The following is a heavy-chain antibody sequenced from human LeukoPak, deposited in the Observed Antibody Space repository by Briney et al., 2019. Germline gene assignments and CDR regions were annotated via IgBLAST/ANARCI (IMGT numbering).Heavy chain of an antibody. Sequence: ASVKVSCKSSGYTFTSYGISWVRQAPGQGLEWMGWISAYNGNTNYAQKLQGRVTMTTDTSTSTAYMELRSLRSDDTAVYYCARDRGEMATTYFDYWGQGTLVSVSS. J-gene: IGHJ4*02. V-gene: IGHV1-18*01. CDR3: ARDRGEMATTYFDY. CDR1: GYTFTSYG. D-gene: IGHD5-24*01. CDR2: ISAYNGNT.